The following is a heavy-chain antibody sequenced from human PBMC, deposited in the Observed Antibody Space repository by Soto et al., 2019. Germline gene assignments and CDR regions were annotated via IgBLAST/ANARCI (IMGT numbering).Heavy chain of an antibody. Sequence: GESLKISCNGSGYSFTSYYISWVRQMPGKGLEWMGRIDPADSSTNYSPSFQGHATISADKSIRTAYLQWSSLKASDTAMYYCATTGYYDSSGYLYYWGPGTLVPVSS. CDR1: GYSFTSYY. V-gene: IGHV5-10-1*01. CDR2: IDPADSST. D-gene: IGHD3-22*01. CDR3: ATTGYYDSSGYLYY. J-gene: IGHJ4*02.